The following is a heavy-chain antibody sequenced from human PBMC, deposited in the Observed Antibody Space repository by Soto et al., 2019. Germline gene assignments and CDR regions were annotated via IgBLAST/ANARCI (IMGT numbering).Heavy chain of an antibody. V-gene: IGHV3-33*06. J-gene: IGHJ4*02. Sequence: GGSLRLSCAASGFIFSNFGMHWVRQAPGKGPEWVALVWHDGSNRWYGDSVKGRFTIYRDNSKNTVDLQLNSLRAEDTAVYYCAKDERGPHIYYDFWSGLTTLDYWGQGTLVPVS. CDR2: VWHDGSNR. CDR1: GFIFSNFG. CDR3: AKDERGPHIYYDFWSGLTTLDY. D-gene: IGHD3-3*01.